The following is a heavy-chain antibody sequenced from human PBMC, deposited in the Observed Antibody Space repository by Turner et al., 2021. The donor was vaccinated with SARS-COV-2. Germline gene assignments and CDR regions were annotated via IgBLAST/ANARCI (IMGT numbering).Heavy chain of an antibody. CDR1: GGSISSYY. J-gene: IGHJ5*02. CDR2: IYYSGST. D-gene: IGHD3-3*01. CDR3: ARNRYDFWSGYYYSWFDP. V-gene: IGHV4-59*01. Sequence: QVQLQESGPGLVKPSETLSLTCTVSGGSISSYYWSWIRLAPGKGLEWIGYIYYSGSTNYNPSLKSRVTISVDTSKNQFSLKLSSVTAADTAVYYCARNRYDFWSGYYYSWFDPWGQGTLVTVSS.